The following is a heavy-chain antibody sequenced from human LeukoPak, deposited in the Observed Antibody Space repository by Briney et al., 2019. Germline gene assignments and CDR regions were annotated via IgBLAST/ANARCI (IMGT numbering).Heavy chain of an antibody. CDR3: ARDYYDSSGYYPWGY. Sequence: GGSLRLSCAASGFAFSSYGMNWVRQAPGKGLEWVSYISSRSSAIYHADSVKGRFTIPRDNSKNTLYLQMNSLRAEDTAVYYCARDYYDSSGYYPWGYWGQGTLVTVSS. CDR1: GFAFSSYG. J-gene: IGHJ4*02. CDR2: ISSRSSAI. V-gene: IGHV3-48*01. D-gene: IGHD3-22*01.